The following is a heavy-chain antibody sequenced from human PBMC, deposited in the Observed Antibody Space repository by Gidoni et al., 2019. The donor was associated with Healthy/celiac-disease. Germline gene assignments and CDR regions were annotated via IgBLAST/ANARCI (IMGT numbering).Heavy chain of an antibody. V-gene: IGHV1-69*17. CDR1: GGTFSSFA. D-gene: IGHD3-9*01. Sequence: QVQLVQSGAEVKKPGSSVKVSCKAFGGTFSSFAITWVRQAPGQGLEWVGGIIPIFGIANYAQKFQGKVTITADKSTSTAYMELSSLRSDDTAVYYCARSPSEYFDWFDYWGQGTLVTVSS. CDR3: ARSPSEYFDWFDY. J-gene: IGHJ5*01. CDR2: IIPIFGIA.